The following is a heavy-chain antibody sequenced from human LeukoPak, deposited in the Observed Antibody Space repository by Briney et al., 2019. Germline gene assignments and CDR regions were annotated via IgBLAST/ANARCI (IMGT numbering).Heavy chain of an antibody. D-gene: IGHD3-22*01. V-gene: IGHV3-33*01. CDR1: GFSFSTFG. CDR2: IWYDASGQ. J-gene: IGHJ4*02. CDR3: ARDSLYDDNGYYHYFDY. Sequence: GGSLRLSCAASGFSFSTFGMHWVRQAPGKGLEWVAMIWYDASGQHYADSVKGRFTISRDTSKNTLYLQMNSQRAEDTAVYSCARDSLYDDNGYYHYFDYWGQGTLVTVSS.